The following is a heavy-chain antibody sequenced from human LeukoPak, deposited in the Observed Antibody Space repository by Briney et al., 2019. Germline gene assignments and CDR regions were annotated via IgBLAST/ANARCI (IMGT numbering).Heavy chain of an antibody. V-gene: IGHV1-69*13. CDR2: IIPIFGTA. CDR3: ARVFLAARRWFDP. D-gene: IGHD6-6*01. CDR1: GGTFSSYA. Sequence: SVKVSCKASGGTFSSYAISWVRQAPGQGLEWMGGIIPIFGTANYAQKFQGRATITADESTSTAYMELSSLRSEDTAVYYCARVFLAARRWFDPWGQGTLVTVSS. J-gene: IGHJ5*02.